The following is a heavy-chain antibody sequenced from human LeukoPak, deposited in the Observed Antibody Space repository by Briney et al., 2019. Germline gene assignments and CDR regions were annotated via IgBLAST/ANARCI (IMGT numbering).Heavy chain of an antibody. CDR1: GFTVSDYW. CDR2: IPPDGSVA. CDR3: ARLFGGVTTFDY. Sequence: GESLRLSCVGSGFTVSDYWMSWVRLGPGKGLEWVASIPPDGSVARYVDSLKGRFTISREDARSSVFLQMNSLRAEDTAVYYCARLFGGVTTFDYWGQGALVTVSS. J-gene: IGHJ4*02. V-gene: IGHV3-7*01. D-gene: IGHD3-10*01.